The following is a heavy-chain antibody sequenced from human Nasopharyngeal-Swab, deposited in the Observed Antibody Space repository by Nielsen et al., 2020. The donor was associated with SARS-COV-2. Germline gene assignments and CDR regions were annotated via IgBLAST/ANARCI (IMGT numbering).Heavy chain of an antibody. CDR3: ARGTADYSNPSFDY. Sequence: SLKISCAASGFTFENYAMHWVRQPPGKGLEWVSGITWNSGNKGYAESVKGRFTISRDNAKNSLYLLMNSLRSEDTALYYCARGTADYSNPSFDYWGQGTLVTVPS. J-gene: IGHJ4*02. D-gene: IGHD4-11*01. CDR1: GFTFENYA. CDR2: ITWNSGNK. V-gene: IGHV3-9*01.